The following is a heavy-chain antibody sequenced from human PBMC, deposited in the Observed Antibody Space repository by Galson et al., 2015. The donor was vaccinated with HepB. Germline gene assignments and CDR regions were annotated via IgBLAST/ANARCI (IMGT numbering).Heavy chain of an antibody. Sequence: SVKVSCKASGGTFSSYAISWVRQAPGQGLEWMGGIIPIFGTANYAQKFQGRVTITADESTSTAYMELSSLRSEDTAVYYCATRERDSYRVASSGYYGAFDIWGQGTMVTVSS. CDR2: IIPIFGTA. J-gene: IGHJ3*02. V-gene: IGHV1-69*13. D-gene: IGHD3-22*01. CDR1: GGTFSSYA. CDR3: ATRERDSYRVASSGYYGAFDI.